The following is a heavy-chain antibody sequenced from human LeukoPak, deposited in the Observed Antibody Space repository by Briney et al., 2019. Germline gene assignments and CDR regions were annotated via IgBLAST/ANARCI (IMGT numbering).Heavy chain of an antibody. CDR1: AYSISSGYY. D-gene: IGHD4-17*01. CDR2: IYYSGST. CDR3: ARSDYGDYVLDY. Sequence: PSETLSLTCTVSAYSISSGYYWGWIRQPPGKGLEWIGYIYYSGSTNYNPSLKSRVTISVDTSKNQFSLKLSSVTAADTAVYYCARSDYGDYVLDYWGQGTLVTVSS. V-gene: IGHV4-61*01. J-gene: IGHJ4*02.